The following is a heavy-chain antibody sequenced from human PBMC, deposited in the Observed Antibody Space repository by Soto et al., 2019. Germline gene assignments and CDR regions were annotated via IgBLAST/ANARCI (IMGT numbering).Heavy chain of an antibody. CDR3: ARAPTYSYGSGTPYYSYAMDV. CDR2: IYNSGST. D-gene: IGHD3-10*01. Sequence: SETLSLTCTVSGDSVSRYYWNWIRQPPGKGLEWIGYIYNSGSTNYNPSLKSRVTISVDTSKNQFSLTLTSVTAADTAVYYCARAPTYSYGSGTPYYSYAMDVWGQGTTVTVSS. J-gene: IGHJ6*02. V-gene: IGHV4-59*02. CDR1: GDSVSRYY.